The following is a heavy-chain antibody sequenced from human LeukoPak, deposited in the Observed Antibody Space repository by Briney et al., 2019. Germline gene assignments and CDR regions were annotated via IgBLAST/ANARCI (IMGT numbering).Heavy chain of an antibody. Sequence: PGGSLRLSCAASGFTFSTYSMNWVRQAPGKGLEWVSSISRNSRYIYYADSMRGRFTISRDNAENTLYLQMNSLRADDTAVYYCARSRWLDAFDYWGQGTLVTVSS. V-gene: IGHV3-21*01. D-gene: IGHD6-19*01. J-gene: IGHJ4*02. CDR3: ARSRWLDAFDY. CDR2: ISRNSRYI. CDR1: GFTFSTYS.